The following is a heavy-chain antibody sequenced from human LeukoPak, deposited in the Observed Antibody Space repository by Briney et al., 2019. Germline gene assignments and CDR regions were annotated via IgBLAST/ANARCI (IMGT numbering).Heavy chain of an antibody. J-gene: IGHJ4*02. D-gene: IGHD3-10*01. CDR3: ATSYFGSVY. CDR1: GFTFSANW. V-gene: IGHV3-74*01. Sequence: PGGSLRLSCAASGFTFSANWMHWVRQAPGKGLVWVSRVNSDGGNTIYADSVKGRFTISRDNAKNTLYLQMNSLRAEDTAVYYCATSYFGSVYWGQGTLVTVSS. CDR2: VNSDGGNT.